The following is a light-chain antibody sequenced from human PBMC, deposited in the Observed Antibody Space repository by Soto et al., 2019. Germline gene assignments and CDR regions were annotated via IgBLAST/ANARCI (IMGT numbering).Light chain of an antibody. CDR3: QQYGNSPT. Sequence: EIVLTQSPGTLSLSPGERATLSCRASQSVSAGYFAWYQQKPGQAPRLLIYETSSRTTGTPDRFSGSGSGTDFTLTISRLEPEDFAFYYCQQYGNSPTFGQGTKVEIK. J-gene: IGKJ1*01. CDR1: QSVSAGY. V-gene: IGKV3-20*01. CDR2: ETS.